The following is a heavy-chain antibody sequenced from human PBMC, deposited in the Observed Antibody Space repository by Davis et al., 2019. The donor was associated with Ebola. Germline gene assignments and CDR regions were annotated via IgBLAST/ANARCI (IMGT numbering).Heavy chain of an antibody. D-gene: IGHD7-27*01. CDR3: ATQQSGEPIFDY. Sequence: AASVKVSCKASGYTFTNYGITWVRQAPGQGLEWMGRIIPILGIANYAQKFQGRVTFTADESTSTAYMELSSLTSEDTAVYFCATQQSGEPIFDYWGQGTLVTVSS. J-gene: IGHJ4*02. V-gene: IGHV1-69*04. CDR2: IIPILGIA. CDR1: GYTFTNYG.